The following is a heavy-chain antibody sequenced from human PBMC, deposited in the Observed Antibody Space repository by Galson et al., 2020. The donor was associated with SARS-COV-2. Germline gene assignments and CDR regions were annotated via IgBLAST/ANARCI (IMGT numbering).Heavy chain of an antibody. V-gene: IGHV3-30*04. CDR2: ISYDGSNK. CDR3: AREDIVVVVASIASGLDY. D-gene: IGHD2-15*01. J-gene: IGHJ4*02. CDR1: GFTFSSYA. Sequence: GGSLRLSCAAPGFTFSSYAMHWVRQAPGKGLEWVAVISYDGSNKYYADPVKGRFTISRDNSKNTLYLQMNSLRAEDTAVYYGAREDIVVVVASIASGLDYWGQGTLVTVSS.